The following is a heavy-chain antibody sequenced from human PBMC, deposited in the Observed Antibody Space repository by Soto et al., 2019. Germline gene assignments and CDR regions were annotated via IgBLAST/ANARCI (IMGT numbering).Heavy chain of an antibody. Sequence: PGGSLRLSCAASGFTFSTYTMYCVRQAPGKGLEWVAGLSNNGINTDYADSVKGRFTISRDNAKNSLYLQMSSLSSDDTAVYYCARYDSSGYYCPYYYYGMDVWGQRTTDTVSS. CDR1: GFTFSTYT. CDR2: LSNNGINT. D-gene: IGHD3-22*01. V-gene: IGHV3-30-3*01. CDR3: ARYDSSGYYCPYYYYGMDV. J-gene: IGHJ6*02.